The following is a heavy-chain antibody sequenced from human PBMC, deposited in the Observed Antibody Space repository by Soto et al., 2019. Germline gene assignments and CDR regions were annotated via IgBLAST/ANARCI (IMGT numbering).Heavy chain of an antibody. D-gene: IGHD3-16*02. V-gene: IGHV3-48*03. Sequence: GSLRLSCAASGFTFSSYEMNWVRQAPGKGLEWVSYISSSGSTIYYADSVKGRFTISRDNAKNSLYLQMNSLRAEDTAVYYCAREELLLYPAPSFDIWGQGTMVTVSS. J-gene: IGHJ3*02. CDR2: ISSSGSTI. CDR3: AREELLLYPAPSFDI. CDR1: GFTFSSYE.